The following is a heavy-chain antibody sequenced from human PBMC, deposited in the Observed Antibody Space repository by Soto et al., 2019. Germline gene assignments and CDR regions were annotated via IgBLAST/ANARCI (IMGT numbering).Heavy chain of an antibody. Sequence: PSQTLSLICAISGDSVSSNSAAWNWIRQSPSRGLEWLGRTYYRSKWYNDYAVSVKSRITINPDTSKNQFSLQLNSVTPEDTAVYYCARALLQLVREAFDIWGQGTMVTVSS. CDR2: TYYRSKWYN. V-gene: IGHV6-1*01. CDR1: GDSVSSNSAA. D-gene: IGHD6-13*01. J-gene: IGHJ3*02. CDR3: ARALLQLVREAFDI.